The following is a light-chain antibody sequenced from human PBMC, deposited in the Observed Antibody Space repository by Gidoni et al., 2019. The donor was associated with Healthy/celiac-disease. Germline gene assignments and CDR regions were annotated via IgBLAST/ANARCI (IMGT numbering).Light chain of an antibody. CDR2: GAS. CDR3: QQYGSSPLT. J-gene: IGKJ3*01. CDR1: QSVSSSY. Sequence: EIELTQSPGTLSLSPGERATLSGRASQSVSSSYLAWYQQKPGQAPRLLIYGASSRATGIPDRFSGSGSGTDFTLTISRLEPEDFAVYYCQQYGSSPLTFXPXTKVDIK. V-gene: IGKV3-20*01.